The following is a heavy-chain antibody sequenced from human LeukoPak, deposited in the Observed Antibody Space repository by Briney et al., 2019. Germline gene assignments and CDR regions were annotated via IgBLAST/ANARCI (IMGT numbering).Heavy chain of an antibody. Sequence: ASVKVSCKVSGYTLTELSMHWVRQAPGKGLEWMGGFDPEDGETIYAQKFQGRVTMTEDTSTDTAYMELSSLRSEDTAVYYCATDIVVVPAAIHRDYWGQGTLVTVSS. CDR3: ATDIVVVPAAIHRDY. CDR2: FDPEDGET. D-gene: IGHD2-2*02. V-gene: IGHV1-24*01. CDR1: GYTLTELS. J-gene: IGHJ4*02.